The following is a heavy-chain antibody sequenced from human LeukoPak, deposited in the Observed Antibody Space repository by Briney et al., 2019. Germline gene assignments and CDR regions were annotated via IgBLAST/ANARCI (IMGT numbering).Heavy chain of an antibody. Sequence: KPSETLSLTCAVYGGPFSGYYWCWIRQPPGKGLEWIGEINHSGSTNYNPSLKSRVTISVDTSKNQFSLKLSSVTAADTAVYYCARVRQQLVPSRYFDYWGQGTLVTVSS. J-gene: IGHJ4*02. D-gene: IGHD6-13*01. CDR3: ARVRQQLVPSRYFDY. CDR2: INHSGST. CDR1: GGPFSGYY. V-gene: IGHV4-34*01.